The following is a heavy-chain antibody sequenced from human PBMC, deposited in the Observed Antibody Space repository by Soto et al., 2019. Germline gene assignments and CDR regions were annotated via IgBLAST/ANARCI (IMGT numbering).Heavy chain of an antibody. CDR1: GYSFTNYW. J-gene: IGHJ4*02. CDR2: MYPDDSDT. V-gene: IGHV5-51*01. CDR3: ARPYFYGSRHHFDY. D-gene: IGHD3-10*01. Sequence: GESLKISCKGSGYSFTNYWIGWVRQMPGKGLEWMGIMYPDDSDTRYSPSFQGQVTMSADKSVSTAYLQWSSLKASDTAIYYCARPYFYGSRHHFDYWGQGTLVTVPS.